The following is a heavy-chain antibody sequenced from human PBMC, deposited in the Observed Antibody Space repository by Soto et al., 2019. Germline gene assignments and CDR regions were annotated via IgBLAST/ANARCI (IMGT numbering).Heavy chain of an antibody. J-gene: IGHJ4*02. CDR1: GFTFTTYA. CDR3: AKNWDTTFSSSSH. CDR2: ISGSGGST. D-gene: IGHD6-6*01. Sequence: EVQLLESGGGLVQPGGSLRLSCAASGFTFTTYAMSWVRQAPGKGLEWVSAISGSGGSTYYTDSVKGRFTISRVNSKNTLYLQMNRLRAEDTAVYYCAKNWDTTFSSSSHWGQGTLVTVSS. V-gene: IGHV3-23*01.